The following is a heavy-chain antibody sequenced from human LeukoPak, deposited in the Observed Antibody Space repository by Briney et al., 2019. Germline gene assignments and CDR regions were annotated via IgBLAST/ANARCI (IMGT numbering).Heavy chain of an antibody. J-gene: IGHJ4*02. CDR2: INHSGST. CDR1: GGSFSGYY. CDR3: ARRGYDILTGYSKYDY. V-gene: IGHV4-34*01. D-gene: IGHD3-9*01. Sequence: SETLSLTCAVSGGSFSGYYWSWIRQPPGKGLEWIGEINHSGSTNYNPSLKSRVTISVDTSKNQFSLKLGSVTAADTAVYYCARRGYDILTGYSKYDYWGQGTLVTVSS.